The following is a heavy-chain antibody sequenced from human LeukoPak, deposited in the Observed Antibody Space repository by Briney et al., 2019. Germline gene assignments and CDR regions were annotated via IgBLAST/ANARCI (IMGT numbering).Heavy chain of an antibody. D-gene: IGHD2-15*01. V-gene: IGHV3-21*01. CDR1: GFTFSAYS. J-gene: IGHJ5*02. CDR2: ISTSSSYI. CDR3: ARGADGVSSNSRGWFDP. Sequence: GGSLRLSCAASGFTFSAYSMNWVRQAPGKGLEWVSSISTSSSYIYYADSVRGRFTISRDNAKNSLYLQMNSLRAEHTAVYSCARGADGVSSNSRGWFDPWGQGTLVTVSS.